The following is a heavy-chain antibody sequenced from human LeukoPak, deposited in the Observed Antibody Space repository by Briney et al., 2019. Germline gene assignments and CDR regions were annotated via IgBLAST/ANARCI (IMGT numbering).Heavy chain of an antibody. CDR3: ARDRGLRATAGTRIDF. D-gene: IGHD6-13*01. J-gene: IGHJ4*02. CDR1: GYTFTGYY. V-gene: IGHV1-2*02. Sequence: ASVKVSCKASGYTFTGYYMHWVRQAPGQGLEWMGWINPNSGGTNYAQKFQGRVTMTRDTSISTAYMELRSLRSDDTALYYCARDRGLRATAGTRIDFWGQGTLVTVSS. CDR2: INPNSGGT.